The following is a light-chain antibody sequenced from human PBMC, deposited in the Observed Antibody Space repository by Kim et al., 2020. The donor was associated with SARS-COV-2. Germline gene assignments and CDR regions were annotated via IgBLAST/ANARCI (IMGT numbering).Light chain of an antibody. CDR1: QGISSY. J-gene: IGKJ4*01. CDR2: AAS. CDR3: QQYYSYPS. V-gene: IGKV1-8*01. Sequence: AIRMTQSPSSFPASTGDRVTITCRASQGISSYLAWYQQKPGKAPKLLIYAASTLQSGVPSRFSGSGSGTDFTLTISCLQSEDFATYYCQQYYSYPSFGGGTKLEI.